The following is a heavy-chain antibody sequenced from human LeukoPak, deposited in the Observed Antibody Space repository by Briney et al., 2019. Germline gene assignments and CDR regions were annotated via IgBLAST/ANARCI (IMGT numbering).Heavy chain of an antibody. CDR1: GGSFSGYY. J-gene: IGHJ4*02. V-gene: IGHV4-34*01. D-gene: IGHD3-10*01. Sequence: SETLSLTCAVYGGSFSGYYWTWIRQHPGKGLEWIGEINHSGSTNYNPSLKSRVTISIDTSKSQFSLKLSSVTAADTAVYYCARGPYYFGSGTDYNRFNVVYWGQGILVTVSS. CDR3: ARGPYYFGSGTDYNRFNVVY. CDR2: INHSGST.